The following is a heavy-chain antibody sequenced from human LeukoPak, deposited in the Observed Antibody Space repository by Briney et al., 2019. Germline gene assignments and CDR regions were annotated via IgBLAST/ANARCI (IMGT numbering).Heavy chain of an antibody. CDR1: AYTFVNNL. CDR2: IDPKSGST. CDR3: ARDLGLRGVTNWFDP. V-gene: IGHV1-46*01. D-gene: IGHD3-10*01. Sequence: ASVKVSCKASAYTFVNNLKHWWRQAPGQGLEGREIIDPKSGSTDYTQKFQGRVSMTRDTSTSTVYMELSSLRSEDTAVYYCARDLGLRGVTNWFDPWGQGTLVTVSS. J-gene: IGHJ5*02.